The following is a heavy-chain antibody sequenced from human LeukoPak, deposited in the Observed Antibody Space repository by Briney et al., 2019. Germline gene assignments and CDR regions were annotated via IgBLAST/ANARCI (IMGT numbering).Heavy chain of an antibody. CDR1: GYTFTSYD. D-gene: IGHD2-15*01. CDR3: ARAPLGYCSGGSCYSWFGP. J-gene: IGHJ5*02. V-gene: IGHV1-8*01. CDR2: MNPNSGNT. Sequence: ASVKVSCKASGYTFTSYDINWVRQATGQGLEWMGWMNPNSGNTGYAQKFQGRVTMTRNTSISTAYMELSSLRSEDTAVYYCARAPLGYCSGGSCYSWFGPWGQGTLVTVSS.